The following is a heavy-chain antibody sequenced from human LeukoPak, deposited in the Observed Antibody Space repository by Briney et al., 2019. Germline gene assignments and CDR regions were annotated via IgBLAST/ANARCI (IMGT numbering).Heavy chain of an antibody. CDR2: INSDGSSR. CDR3: LSLGGDSVGY. J-gene: IGHJ4*02. D-gene: IGHD3-16*01. CDR1: GFTFSNYW. V-gene: IGHV3-74*03. Sequence: PGGSLRLSCAASGFTFSNYWMYWVRQAPGKGLVWVSRINSDGSSRTYADSVKGRFTISRDNSKNTVDLQMNSLRAEDTAVYFCLSLGGDSVGYGGQGTLVTVSS.